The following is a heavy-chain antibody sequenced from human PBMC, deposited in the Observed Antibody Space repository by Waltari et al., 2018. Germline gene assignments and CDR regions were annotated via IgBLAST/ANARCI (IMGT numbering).Heavy chain of an antibody. CDR3: ARDPYSCSGGNCSRQAFDI. D-gene: IGHD2-15*01. V-gene: IGHV4-34*01. CDR1: GGSFSGYY. CDR2: INHSGST. Sequence: QVQLQQWGAGLLKPSETLSLTCAVYGGSFSGYYWSWIRQPPGKGLEWIGEINHSGSTNYNPSLKSRVTISVDTSKNQFSLKLSSVTAADTAVYYCARDPYSCSGGNCSRQAFDIWGQGTMVTVSS. J-gene: IGHJ3*02.